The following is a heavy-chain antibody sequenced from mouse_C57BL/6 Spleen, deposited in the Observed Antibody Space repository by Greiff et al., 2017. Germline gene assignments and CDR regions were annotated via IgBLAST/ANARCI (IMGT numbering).Heavy chain of an antibody. D-gene: IGHD1-1*01. V-gene: IGHV1-82*01. CDR3: ARWRGTYAMDY. Sequence: QVQLQQPGPELVKPGASVKISCKASGYAFSSSWMNWVKQRPGKGLEWIGRIYPGDGDTNYNGKFKGKATLTANKSSSTAYMQLSSLTSEDSAVYFCARWRGTYAMDYGGQGTSVTVSS. CDR1: GYAFSSSW. J-gene: IGHJ4*01. CDR2: IYPGDGDT.